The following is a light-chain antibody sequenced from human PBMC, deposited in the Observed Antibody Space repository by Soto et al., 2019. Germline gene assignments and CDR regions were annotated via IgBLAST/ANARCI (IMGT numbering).Light chain of an antibody. V-gene: IGKV3-11*01. CDR1: QSVSSY. J-gene: IGKJ4*01. Sequence: EIVLTQSPATLSLSPGERATLSCRASQSVSSYLAWYQQKPGQAPRLLIYDASNRATGIPARFSGSGYGTDFTLTISSLEREDFAVYYCQQPSNWPLTFGGGTKVEIK. CDR3: QQPSNWPLT. CDR2: DAS.